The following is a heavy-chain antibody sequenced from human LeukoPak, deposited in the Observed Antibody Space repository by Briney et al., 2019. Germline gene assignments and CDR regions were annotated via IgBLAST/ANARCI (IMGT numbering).Heavy chain of an antibody. V-gene: IGHV3-7*01. CDR2: INQDGSQK. CDR1: GIPFSYYW. J-gene: IGHJ4*02. D-gene: IGHD2-8*01. Sequence: GSLGPSFAASGIPFSYYWNRWGRPAPGKGLEWVANINQDGSQKRYEDSVQGRFTISRDNTKNSLFLQMNSLRAEDTAVYYCARLKDDVTKLDYWGQGTLVTVSS. CDR3: ARLKDDVTKLDY.